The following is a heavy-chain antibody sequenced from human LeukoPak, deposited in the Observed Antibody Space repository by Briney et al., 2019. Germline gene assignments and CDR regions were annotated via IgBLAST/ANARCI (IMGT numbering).Heavy chain of an antibody. CDR2: IKQDGAEK. CDR3: ARVGAWDLQRVFEY. D-gene: IGHD1-26*01. CDR1: GFRFGDYW. V-gene: IGHV3-7*01. J-gene: IGHJ4*02. Sequence: PGGSLRLSCAASGFRFGDYWMTWARHIPGKGLEWVANIKQDGAEKHYAESVEGRFIISRDNAKNSLYLEMDSLKVEDKAVYYCARVGAWDLQRVFEYWGQGTLVTVSS.